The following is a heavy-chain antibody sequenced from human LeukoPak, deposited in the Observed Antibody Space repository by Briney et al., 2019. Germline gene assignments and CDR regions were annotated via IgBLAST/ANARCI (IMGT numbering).Heavy chain of an antibody. J-gene: IGHJ6*02. Sequence: SETLSLTCIVSGGSVSSGSYYWSWIRQPPGKGLEWIGYIHYSGSTNYNPSLKSRVTISVDTAKNQFSLKLSSVTAADTAVYYCAREELSSISRYYYYAMDVWGQGTTVTVSS. CDR3: AREELSSISRYYYYAMDV. D-gene: IGHD2-2*01. CDR2: IHYSGST. CDR1: GGSVSSGSYY. V-gene: IGHV4-61*01.